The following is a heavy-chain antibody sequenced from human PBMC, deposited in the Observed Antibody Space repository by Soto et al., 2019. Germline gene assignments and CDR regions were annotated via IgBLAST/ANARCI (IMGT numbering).Heavy chain of an antibody. CDR1: GGTFSSYA. J-gene: IGHJ4*02. D-gene: IGHD1-26*01. CDR2: IIPIFGTA. V-gene: IGHV1-69*13. Sequence: SVKVSCKASGGTFSSYAISWVRQAPGQGLEWMGGIIPIFGTANYAQKFQGRVTITADESTSTAYMELSSLRSEDTAVYYCARDLRKISSGSYRTPLGYWGQGTLVTVAS. CDR3: ARDLRKISSGSYRTPLGY.